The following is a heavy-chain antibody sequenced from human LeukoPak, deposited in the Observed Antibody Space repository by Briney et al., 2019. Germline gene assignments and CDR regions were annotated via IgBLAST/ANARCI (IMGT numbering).Heavy chain of an antibody. J-gene: IGHJ4*02. V-gene: IGHV4-61*01. D-gene: IGHD5-24*01. CDR3: ARDRRDGYNKIYFDY. Sequence: SETLSLTCTVSGGSVSSGSYYWSWIRQPPGKGLEWIGYIYYSGSTNYNPSLKSRVTISVDTSKNQFSLKLSSVTAADTAVYSCARDRRDGYNKIYFDYWGQGTLVTVSS. CDR1: GGSVSSGSYY. CDR2: IYYSGST.